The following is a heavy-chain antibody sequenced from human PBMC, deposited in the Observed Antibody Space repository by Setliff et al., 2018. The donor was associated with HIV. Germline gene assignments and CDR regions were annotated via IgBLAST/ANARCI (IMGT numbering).Heavy chain of an antibody. D-gene: IGHD1-26*01. CDR2: IYYTGTT. Sequence: PSETLSLTCTVSGGSISGTYWSWIRQPPGKGLEWIGYIYYTGTTNYNPSFKSRVTISLDTSKTQFSLKLNSVTAADTAVYYCARGQPQGGGTYWSAFDIWGQGTMVTVSS. CDR3: ARGQPQGGGTYWSAFDI. V-gene: IGHV4-59*01. J-gene: IGHJ3*02. CDR1: GGSISGTY.